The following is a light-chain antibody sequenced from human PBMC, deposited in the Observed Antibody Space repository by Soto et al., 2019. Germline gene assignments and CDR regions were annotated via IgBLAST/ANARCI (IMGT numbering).Light chain of an antibody. CDR2: VGTGGIVG. CDR3: GADHGSGSHFVLV. Sequence: QSVLTQPPSASASLGASVTLTCTLSSGYSNYKVDWYQQRPGKGPRFVMRVGTGGIVGSKGDGIPDRFSVLGSGLNRYLTIKNIQEEDESDYHCGADHGSGSHFVLVFGGGTKVTVL. V-gene: IGLV9-49*01. CDR1: SGYSNYK. J-gene: IGLJ2*01.